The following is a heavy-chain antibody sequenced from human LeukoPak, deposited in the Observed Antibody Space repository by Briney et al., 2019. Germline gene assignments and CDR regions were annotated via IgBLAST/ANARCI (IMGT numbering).Heavy chain of an antibody. Sequence: PGGSLRLSCAASGFTFDDYAMHWVRQAPGKGLEWVSGISWNSGSIGYADSVKGRFTISRDNAKNSLYLQMNSLRAEDTALYYCAKVQHRYYDFWSGNFDYWGQGTLVTVSS. CDR3: AKVQHRYYDFWSGNFDY. CDR2: ISWNSGSI. D-gene: IGHD3-3*01. CDR1: GFTFDDYA. J-gene: IGHJ4*02. V-gene: IGHV3-9*01.